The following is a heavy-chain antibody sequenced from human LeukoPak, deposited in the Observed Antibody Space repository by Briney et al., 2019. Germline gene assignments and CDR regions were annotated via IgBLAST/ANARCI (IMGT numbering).Heavy chain of an antibody. Sequence: PSETLSLTCAVSGGSISSNNWWSWVRQPPGKGLEWIGYIYYSGSTNYNPSLKSRVTISVDTSKNQFSLKLSSVTAADTAVYYCARGPRFGELLWHWFDPWGQGTLVTVSS. CDR2: IYYSGST. CDR1: GGSISSNNW. CDR3: ARGPRFGELLWHWFDP. J-gene: IGHJ5*02. V-gene: IGHV4-4*02. D-gene: IGHD3-10*01.